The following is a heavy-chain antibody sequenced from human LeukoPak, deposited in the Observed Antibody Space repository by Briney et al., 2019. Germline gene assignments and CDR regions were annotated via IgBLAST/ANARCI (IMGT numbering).Heavy chain of an antibody. V-gene: IGHV1-8*02. CDR2: MNPNSGNT. CDR3: ARDRGGSGSSFDY. D-gene: IGHD3-10*01. Sequence: ASVKVSCKASGYTFTSYAMNWVRQAPGQGLEWMGWMNPNSGNTGYAQKFQGRVTMTRNTSISTAYMELSSLRSEDTAVYYCARDRGGSGSSFDYWGQGTLVTVSS. CDR1: GYTFTSYA. J-gene: IGHJ4*02.